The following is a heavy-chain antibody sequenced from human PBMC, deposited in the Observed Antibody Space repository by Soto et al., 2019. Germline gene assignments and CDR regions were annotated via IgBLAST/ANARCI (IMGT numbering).Heavy chain of an antibody. D-gene: IGHD5-12*01. CDR1: GGTFSSYA. CDR3: ARLGDGYLYYFDY. CDR2: IIPIFGTP. V-gene: IGHV1-69*12. J-gene: IGHJ4*02. Sequence: QVQLVQSGAGVKKPGSSVKVSCKASGGTFSSYAISWVRQAPGQGLEWMGGIIPIFGTPNYAQKFQGRVTITADESTSTAYMELSSLRSEDTAVYSFARLGDGYLYYFDYWGQGTLVTVSS.